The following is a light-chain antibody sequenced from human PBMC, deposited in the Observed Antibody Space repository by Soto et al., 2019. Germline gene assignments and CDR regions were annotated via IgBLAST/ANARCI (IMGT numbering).Light chain of an antibody. V-gene: IGKV4-1*01. J-gene: IGKJ2*01. CDR1: QSVLYNSNKKNY. CDR3: QQFYNTLSMYT. Sequence: DIVLTQSPDSLAVSVGERATINCKSSQSVLYNSNKKNYLAWYQQKPGQPPKLLIYWASTRESGVPDRFSVSGSGTDFTLTITNLQAEDVAVYYCQQFYNTLSMYTFGQGTKLEIK. CDR2: WAS.